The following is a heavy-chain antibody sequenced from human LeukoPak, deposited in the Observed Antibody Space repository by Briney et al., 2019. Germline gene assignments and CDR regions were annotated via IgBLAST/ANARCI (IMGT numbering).Heavy chain of an antibody. J-gene: IGHJ4*02. V-gene: IGHV3-21*01. Sequence: GGSLRLSCAASGFAFSSYSMNWVRQAPGKGLEWVSSISSGSSFKYYADSVKGRFTISRDNAKNSLYLQMSSLRAEDTAVYYCATTGDMITFGGVTGDADYWGQGTLVTVSS. CDR3: ATTGDMITFGGVTGDADY. D-gene: IGHD3-16*01. CDR1: GFAFSSYS. CDR2: ISSGSSFK.